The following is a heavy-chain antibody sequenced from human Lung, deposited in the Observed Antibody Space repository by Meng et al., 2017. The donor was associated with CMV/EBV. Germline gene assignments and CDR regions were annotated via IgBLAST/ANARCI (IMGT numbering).Heavy chain of an antibody. J-gene: IGHJ4*02. CDR3: AREGRDLDY. CDR2: IKQDGSEE. D-gene: IGHD3-10*01. CDR1: GLTTISNYW. V-gene: IGHV3-7*01. Sequence: GGSLGLSCAGSGLTTISNYWMSWVRQAPGKGLEWLANIKQDGSEEYYVDSVKGRFTISRDNTNKSLYLQMSSLRAEDTAVYYCAREGRDLDYWGQGTLVTVSS.